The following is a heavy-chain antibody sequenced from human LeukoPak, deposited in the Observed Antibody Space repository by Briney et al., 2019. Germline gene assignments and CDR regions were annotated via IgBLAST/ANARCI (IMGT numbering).Heavy chain of an antibody. Sequence: GASVKVSCKASGYTFTGYYMHWVRQAPGKGLEWMGGFDPEDGETIYAQKFQGRVTMTEDTSTDTAYMELSSLRSEDTAVYYCATDVNNWNYEGYWGQGTLVTVSS. CDR2: FDPEDGET. J-gene: IGHJ4*02. D-gene: IGHD1-7*01. CDR1: GYTFTGYY. CDR3: ATDVNNWNYEGY. V-gene: IGHV1-24*01.